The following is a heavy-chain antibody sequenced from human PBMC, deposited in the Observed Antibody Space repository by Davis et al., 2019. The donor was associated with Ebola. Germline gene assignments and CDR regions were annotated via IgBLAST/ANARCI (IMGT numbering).Heavy chain of an antibody. CDR1: GFTFSSYA. J-gene: IGHJ6*04. Sequence: GESLKISCAASGFTFSSYAMHWVRQAPGKGLEWVAVISYDGSNKYYADSVKGRFTISRDNSKNTLYLQMNSLRAEDTAVYYCARESVLTGYYYYYVMDVWGRGTAVTVSS. V-gene: IGHV3-30-3*01. D-gene: IGHD3-9*01. CDR3: ARESVLTGYYYYYVMDV. CDR2: ISYDGSNK.